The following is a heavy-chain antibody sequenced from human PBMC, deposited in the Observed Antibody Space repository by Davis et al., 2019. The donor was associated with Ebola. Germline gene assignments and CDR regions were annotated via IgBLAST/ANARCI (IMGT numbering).Heavy chain of an antibody. V-gene: IGHV5-51*01. CDR3: ARHRPMSLGYRYFDF. D-gene: IGHD5-12*01. J-gene: IGHJ4*02. CDR1: GNSFTSHW. CDR2: IYTGDSDT. Sequence: GESLKISCQDSGNSFTSHWIGWVRQMPGKGLEWVGIIYTGDSDTRYSPSFRGQVTISADKSIKTAFLQWSSLKASDTAMYYCARHRPMSLGYRYFDFWGQGTLVTVSS.